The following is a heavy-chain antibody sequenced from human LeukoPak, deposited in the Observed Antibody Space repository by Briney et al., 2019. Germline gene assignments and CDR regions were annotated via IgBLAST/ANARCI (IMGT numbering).Heavy chain of an antibody. CDR2: IKQDGSEK. CDR1: GFTFSSYW. D-gene: IGHD3-3*01. V-gene: IGHV3-7*01. CDR3: ARTNVLRFLEWLSRFDY. J-gene: IGHJ4*02. Sequence: GSLRLSCAASGFTFSSYWMSWVRQAPGKGLEWVANIKQDGSEKYYVDSVKGRFTISRDNAKNSLYLQMNSLRAEDTAVYYCARTNVLRFLEWLSRFDYWGQGTLITVSS.